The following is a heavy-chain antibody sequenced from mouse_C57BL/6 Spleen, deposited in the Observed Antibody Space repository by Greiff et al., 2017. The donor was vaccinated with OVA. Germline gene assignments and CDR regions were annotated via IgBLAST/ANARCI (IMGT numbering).Heavy chain of an antibody. V-gene: IGHV1-4*01. CDR2: INPSSGYT. J-gene: IGHJ1*03. CDR1: GYTFTSYT. Sequence: VQLQQSGAELARPGASVKMSCKASGYTFTSYTMHWVKQRPGQGLEWIGYINPSSGYTTYNQKFKDKATLTADKSSSTASMQLSSLTSEDAAVYYCARVTGTLYFDVWGKGTTVTVSS. D-gene: IGHD4-1*01. CDR3: ARVTGTLYFDV.